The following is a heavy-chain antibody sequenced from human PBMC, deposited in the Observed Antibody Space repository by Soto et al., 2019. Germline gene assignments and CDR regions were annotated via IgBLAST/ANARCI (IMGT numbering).Heavy chain of an antibody. V-gene: IGHV3-48*01. J-gene: IGHJ4*02. Sequence: TGGSLRLSCAASGFTFSSFSMNWVRQAPGKRLEWISYIRSSDGAIYYADSVQGRFTVSRDDASNSLYLQMNSLRVEDTAMYFCARDWTYAFDYWGQGTLVTVSS. CDR2: IRSSDGAI. CDR1: GFTFSSFS. D-gene: IGHD3-16*01. CDR3: ARDWTYAFDY.